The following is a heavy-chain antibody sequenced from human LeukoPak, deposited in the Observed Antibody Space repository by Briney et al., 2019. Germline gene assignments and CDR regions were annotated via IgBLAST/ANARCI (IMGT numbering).Heavy chain of an antibody. CDR3: ARATNYYYYYMDV. Sequence: SETLSLTCTVSGGSISSHHWSWIRQPPGKRLEWIGYIYYSGSTNYNPSLKSRVTISVDTSKNQFSLKLSSVTAADTAVYYCARATNYYYYYMDVWGKGTTVTVSS. CDR1: GGSISSHH. V-gene: IGHV4-59*11. J-gene: IGHJ6*03. D-gene: IGHD1-26*01. CDR2: IYYSGST.